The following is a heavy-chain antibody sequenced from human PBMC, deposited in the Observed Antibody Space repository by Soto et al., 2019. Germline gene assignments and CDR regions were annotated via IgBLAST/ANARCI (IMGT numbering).Heavy chain of an antibody. J-gene: IGHJ4*02. CDR2: IYYSGHT. Sequence: HVQLQESSPGLVKPSDTLSLTCTVSGGSIRDYFWPWIRQPPGNGLEWILYIYYSGHTNYNPSLKSRVAISADTSKNRFSLQLRAVTAADTAVYYCARVDGDDFCDSGGFDSWGQGTLVTVSS. CDR3: ARVDGDDFCDSGGFDS. CDR1: GGSIRDYF. D-gene: IGHD4-17*01. V-gene: IGHV4-59*01.